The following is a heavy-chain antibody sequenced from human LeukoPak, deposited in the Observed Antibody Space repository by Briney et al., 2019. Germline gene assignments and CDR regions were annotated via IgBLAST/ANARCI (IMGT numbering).Heavy chain of an antibody. Sequence: GGSLRLSCAASGFTFSSYSMNWVRQAPGKGLEWISYISSSSSTIYYADSVKGRFTISRDNAKNSLYLQLNSRRAEDTAVYYCARVLHKRNYDSSDYYGSWGQGTLVTVSS. CDR3: ARVLHKRNYDSSDYYGS. J-gene: IGHJ5*02. CDR2: ISSSSSTI. CDR1: GFTFSSYS. D-gene: IGHD3-22*01. V-gene: IGHV3-48*01.